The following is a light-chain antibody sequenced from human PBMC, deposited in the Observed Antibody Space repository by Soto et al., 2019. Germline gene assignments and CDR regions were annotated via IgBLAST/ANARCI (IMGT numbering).Light chain of an antibody. CDR3: QSYDSSLSGSV. CDR1: SSNIGAGY. Sequence: QAVVTQPPSVSGAPGQRVTISCTGSSSNIGAGYVYWYQQLPGTAPKLLIYGNSNRPSGVPDRFSGSKSGTSASLAITGLQAEDEADYYCQSYDSSLSGSVFGGGTKLTVL. V-gene: IGLV1-40*01. J-gene: IGLJ3*02. CDR2: GNS.